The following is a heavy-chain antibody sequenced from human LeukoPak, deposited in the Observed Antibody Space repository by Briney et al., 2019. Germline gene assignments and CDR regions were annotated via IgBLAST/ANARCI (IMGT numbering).Heavy chain of an antibody. CDR1: GGSISSYY. J-gene: IGHJ3*02. V-gene: IGHV4-59*01. Sequence: SETLSLTCTVSGGSISSYYWNWIRQPPGQGLEWIGYIYYSGRTNYNPSLKSRVTISVDTSKNQFSLNLSSVTAADTAVYYCARADGLDTFDIWGQGTMVTVSS. CDR3: ARADGLDTFDI. CDR2: IYYSGRT.